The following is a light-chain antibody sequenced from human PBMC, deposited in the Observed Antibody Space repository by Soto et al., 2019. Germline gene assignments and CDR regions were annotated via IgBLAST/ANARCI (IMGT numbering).Light chain of an antibody. J-gene: IGKJ2*01. CDR3: QQYRTSPFT. CDR2: GAS. CDR1: QTFSSNF. V-gene: IGKV3-20*01. Sequence: EIMLTQSPGTLSLSPGERATLSCRASQTFSSNFLAWYQQKPGQAPRLLIYGASSRATGIPDRFTGSASGTDFTLTLSRLEPEDFAVYFRQQYRTSPFTFGQGTNLEIK.